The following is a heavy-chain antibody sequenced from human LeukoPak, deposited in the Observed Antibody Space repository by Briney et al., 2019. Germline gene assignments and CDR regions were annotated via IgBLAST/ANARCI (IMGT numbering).Heavy chain of an antibody. CDR2: INHSGST. J-gene: IGHJ4*02. CDR1: GGSFCGYY. CDR3: ARVGPRVAVAGTHSWPVSFDY. Sequence: PSETLSLTCAVYGGSFCGYYWSWIRQPPGKGLEWIGEINHSGSTNYNPSLKSRVTISVDTSKNQFSLKLSSVTAADTAVYYCARVGPRVAVAGTHSWPVSFDYWGQGTLVTVSS. D-gene: IGHD6-19*01. V-gene: IGHV4-34*01.